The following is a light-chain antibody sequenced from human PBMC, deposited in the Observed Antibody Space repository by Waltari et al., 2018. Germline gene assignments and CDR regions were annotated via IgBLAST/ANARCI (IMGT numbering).Light chain of an antibody. Sequence: SYVLTQPPSASVATGETARITCGGDIVGSKSVHWYQQKPGQAPLLVVYDDTARPSGIPDRFSASNSGNTATLTISRVENGDEADYYCQVWDTTSDRVVFGGGTKLTVL. CDR1: IVGSKS. CDR2: DDT. J-gene: IGLJ2*01. CDR3: QVWDTTSDRVV. V-gene: IGLV3-21*02.